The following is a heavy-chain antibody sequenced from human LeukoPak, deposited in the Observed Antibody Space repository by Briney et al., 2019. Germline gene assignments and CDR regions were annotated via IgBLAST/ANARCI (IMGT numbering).Heavy chain of an antibody. J-gene: IGHJ4*02. CDR1: GFTFSSYA. D-gene: IGHD3-22*01. CDR2: ISGSGGST. Sequence: GGSLRLSCAASGFTFSSYAMSWVRQAPGKGLEWVSAISGSGGSTYYADSVKGRFTISRDNSKNTLYLQMNSLRAEDTAVYYCAKDNYYGSSGYPDHWGQGTLVTVSS. CDR3: AKDNYYGSSGYPDH. V-gene: IGHV3-23*01.